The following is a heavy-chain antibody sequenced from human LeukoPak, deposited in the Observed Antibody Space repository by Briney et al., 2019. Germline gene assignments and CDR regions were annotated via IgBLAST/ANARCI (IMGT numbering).Heavy chain of an antibody. CDR3: ARDRQIHYYDSSGYPSYYYYYMDV. CDR2: ISSSGSTI. V-gene: IGHV3-48*03. J-gene: IGHJ6*03. CDR1: GFTFSSYE. Sequence: GGSLRLSCAASGFTFSSYEMNWVRQAPGEGLEWVSYISSSGSTIYYADSVKGRFTISRDNAKNSLYLQMNSLRAEDTAVYYCARDRQIHYYDSSGYPSYYYYYMDVWGKGTTVTASS. D-gene: IGHD3-22*01.